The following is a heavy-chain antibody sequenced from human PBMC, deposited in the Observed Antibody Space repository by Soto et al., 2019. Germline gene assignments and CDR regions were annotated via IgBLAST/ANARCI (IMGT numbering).Heavy chain of an antibody. V-gene: IGHV3-21*02. CDR1: GFTFSNYG. CDR2: ISSSSTYI. J-gene: IGHJ3*02. D-gene: IGHD1-20*01. Sequence: EVQLVESGGGLVKPGGSLRLSCAASGFTFSNYGMIWVRQAPGKGLEWVSFISSSSTYIFYPDSVKGRFTVSRDNAKNSLSLQMSSLRAEDTAVYYCARDASVSGSSRAFDIWGQGTMVTVSS. CDR3: ARDASVSGSSRAFDI.